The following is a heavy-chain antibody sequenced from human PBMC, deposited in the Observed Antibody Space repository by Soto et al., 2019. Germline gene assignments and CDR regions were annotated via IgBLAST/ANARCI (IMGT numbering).Heavy chain of an antibody. D-gene: IGHD3-22*01. J-gene: IGHJ5*02. Sequence: QVQMVQSGTEVKQPGASVKVSCKASGYTFTDYYIHWVRQAPGQGLEWMAWINPKNGGTYYVQKFQGRVTLTRDTSITTVYMEMTRLTSDDTAVYYCAREKSMIDAWGQGTLLTVSS. CDR2: INPKNGGT. V-gene: IGHV1-2*02. CDR1: GYTFTDYY. CDR3: AREKSMIDA.